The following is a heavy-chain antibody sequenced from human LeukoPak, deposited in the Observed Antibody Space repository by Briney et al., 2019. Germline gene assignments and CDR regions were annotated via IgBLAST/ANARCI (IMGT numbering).Heavy chain of an antibody. CDR2: IYTSGST. J-gene: IGHJ6*03. CDR3: ARDREDIVVVPAAYMDV. CDR1: GGSISSGSYY. V-gene: IGHV4-61*02. D-gene: IGHD2-2*01. Sequence: SETLSLTCTVSGGSISSGSYYWSWIRQPAGKGLEWIGRIYTSGSTNYNPSLKSRVTISVDTSKNQFSLKLSSVTAADTTVYYCARDREDIVVVPAAYMDVWGKGTTVTVSS.